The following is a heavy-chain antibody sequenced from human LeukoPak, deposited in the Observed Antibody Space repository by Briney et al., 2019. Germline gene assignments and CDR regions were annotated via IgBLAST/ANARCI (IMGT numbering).Heavy chain of an antibody. CDR1: GFSVNSDY. CDR2: LYSSGTT. D-gene: IGHD3-9*01. V-gene: IGHV3-66*01. J-gene: IGHJ4*02. CDR3: ARWIYDTLTGYPSFHY. Sequence: PGGSLRLSCAASGFSVNSDYMTWLRQAPGKRLDWASVLYSSGTTVYADSVRGRFTISRDNSKNTLYLQMNSLRVEDTAVYYCARWIYDTLTGYPSFHYWGQGTLVTVSS.